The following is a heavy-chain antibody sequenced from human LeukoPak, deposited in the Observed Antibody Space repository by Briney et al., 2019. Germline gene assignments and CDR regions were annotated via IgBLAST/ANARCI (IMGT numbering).Heavy chain of an antibody. CDR2: IYPGDSDT. CDR3: ARYNLYYYYMDV. D-gene: IGHD1-14*01. Sequence: GESLKISCKGSGYRFTNYWIGWVRQMPGKGLEWMGIIYPGDSDTRYSPSFQGQVTISADKSISTAYLQWSRLKASDTAMYYCARYNLYYYYMDVWGKGTTVTISS. V-gene: IGHV5-51*01. CDR1: GYRFTNYW. J-gene: IGHJ6*03.